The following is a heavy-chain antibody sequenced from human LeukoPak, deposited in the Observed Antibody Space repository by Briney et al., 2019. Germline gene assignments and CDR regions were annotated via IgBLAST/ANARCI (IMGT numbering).Heavy chain of an antibody. D-gene: IGHD3-10*01. V-gene: IGHV4-39*01. Sequence: SETLSLTCTVSGGSISSSSYYWGWIRQPPGQGLEWIVSIYYSGSSYYNPSLKSLVTISVDTSKIQFSLKPSSVTDAATDVYYCASWPRSYYYGSGSVTGFDPWGQGTLVTVYS. CDR3: ASWPRSYYYGSGSVTGFDP. CDR1: GGSISSSSYY. CDR2: IYYSGSS. J-gene: IGHJ5*02.